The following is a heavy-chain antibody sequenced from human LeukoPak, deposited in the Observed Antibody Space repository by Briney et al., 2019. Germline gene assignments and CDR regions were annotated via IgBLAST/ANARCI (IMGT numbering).Heavy chain of an antibody. J-gene: IGHJ4*02. Sequence: ASVKVSCKASGYTFTDFGVSWVRQAPGQGLEWMGWISAYNGNTNYVQKFQGRVTMTTDISTSTAYMELRSLRSDDTAVFYCVRGVDSGSYYVMDYWGQGTLVTVSS. V-gene: IGHV1-18*01. CDR1: GYTFTDFG. CDR3: VRGVDSGSYYVMDY. D-gene: IGHD1-26*01. CDR2: ISAYNGNT.